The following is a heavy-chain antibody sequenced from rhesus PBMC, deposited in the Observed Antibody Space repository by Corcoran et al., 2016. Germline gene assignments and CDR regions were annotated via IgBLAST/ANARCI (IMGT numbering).Heavy chain of an antibody. J-gene: IGHJ3*01. V-gene: IGHV3S5*01. Sequence: EVQLVESGGGLVQPGGSLRLSCAASGFTFSSYGMSWVRQAPGKGLVWVSYISNGGGSTYYAESVQGRVTISSDNSKNTLSLQMTSLGAEDTAVYYCAKDRDAFDFWVQGLRVTVSS. CDR1: GFTFSSYG. CDR2: ISNGGGST. CDR3: AKDRDAFDF.